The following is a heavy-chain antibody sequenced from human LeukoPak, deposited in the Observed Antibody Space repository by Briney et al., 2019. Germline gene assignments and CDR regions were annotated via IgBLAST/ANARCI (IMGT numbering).Heavy chain of an antibody. CDR1: GFTFSSHT. CDR3: VQDLVGTYSFAF. V-gene: IGHV3-64D*06. D-gene: IGHD1-26*01. Sequence: GGSLRPSCSASGFTFSSHTMHWVRQAPGKGLEYVSSIRGNGDVIYYADSVKGRFTISRDNSRNTLYLQMSSLRVEDTAVYHCVQDLVGTYSFAFWGQGTLVTVSP. J-gene: IGHJ1*01. CDR2: IRGNGDVI.